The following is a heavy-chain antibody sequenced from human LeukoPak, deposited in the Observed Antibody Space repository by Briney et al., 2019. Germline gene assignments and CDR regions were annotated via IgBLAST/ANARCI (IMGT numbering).Heavy chain of an antibody. V-gene: IGHV3-30*04. CDR2: ISCDGKNK. D-gene: IGHD1-1*01. CDR1: GFTFSSHP. CDR3: VRVMTTTRNFDY. J-gene: IGHJ4*02. Sequence: GRSLRLSCAASGFTFSSHPMHWVRQTPGKGLEWVAVISCDGKNKYYADSVNGRFTVSRDNTKNTLNLQMNSLRVDDMGVYYCVRVMTTTRNFDYWGPGTLVTVSS.